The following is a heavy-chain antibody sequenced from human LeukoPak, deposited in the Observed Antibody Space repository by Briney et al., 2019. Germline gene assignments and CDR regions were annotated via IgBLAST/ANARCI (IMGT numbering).Heavy chain of an antibody. V-gene: IGHV3-30*02. J-gene: IGHJ4*02. CDR3: ARDREWELLGVN. CDR2: IRYDESNE. D-gene: IGHD1-26*01. CDR1: GFTFSSYG. Sequence: GGSLRLSCAASGFTFSSYGMHWVRQAPGKGLEWVAFIRYDESNEYYADSVKGRFTISRDNSKNTLYLQMNSLRAEDTAVYYCARDREWELLGVNWGQGTLVTVSS.